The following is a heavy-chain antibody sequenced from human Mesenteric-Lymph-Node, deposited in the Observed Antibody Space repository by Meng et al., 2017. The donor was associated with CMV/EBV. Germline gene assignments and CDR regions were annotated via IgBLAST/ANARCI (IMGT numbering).Heavy chain of an antibody. CDR1: GFTFSDHY. V-gene: IGHV3-7*01. CDR2: IKQDGSEK. Sequence: GESLKISCAASGFTFSDHYMDWVRQAPGKGLEWVANIKQDGSEKYYVDSVKGRFTISRDNAKNSLYLQMNSLRAEDTAVYYCARDIVGGFDPWGQGTLVTVSS. J-gene: IGHJ5*02. D-gene: IGHD2-21*01. CDR3: ARDIVGGFDP.